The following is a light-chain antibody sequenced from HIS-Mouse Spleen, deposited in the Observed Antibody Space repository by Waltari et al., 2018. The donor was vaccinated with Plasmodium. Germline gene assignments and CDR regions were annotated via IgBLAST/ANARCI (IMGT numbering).Light chain of an antibody. J-gene: IGKJ4*01. CDR1: QSVSSY. CDR3: QQRSNWPPLT. Sequence: EIVLTQSPATLSLSPGERATLSCRASQSVSSYLAWYQQKPGQAPSLLIYDASNRATGIPARFSGSVSGTDFTLIISSLEPEDFAVYYCQQRSNWPPLTFGGGTKVEIK. CDR2: DAS. V-gene: IGKV3-11*01.